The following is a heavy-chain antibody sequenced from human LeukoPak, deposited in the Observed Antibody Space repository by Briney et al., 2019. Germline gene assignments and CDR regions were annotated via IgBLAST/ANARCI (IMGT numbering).Heavy chain of an antibody. Sequence: KPSETLSLTCAEYGGSFSGYHWSWIRQPPGKGLEWIGEINHSGSTNYNPSLKSRVTISVDTSKNQFSLKLSSVTAADTAVYYCARGPRFWSGYYNYYYYGMDVWGQGTTVTVSS. V-gene: IGHV4-34*01. J-gene: IGHJ6*02. CDR2: INHSGST. CDR1: GGSFSGYH. CDR3: ARGPRFWSGYYNYYYYGMDV. D-gene: IGHD3-3*01.